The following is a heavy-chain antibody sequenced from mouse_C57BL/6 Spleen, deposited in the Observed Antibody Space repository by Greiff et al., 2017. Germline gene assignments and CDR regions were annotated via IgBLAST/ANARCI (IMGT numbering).Heavy chain of an antibody. CDR3: ARQTTDDGSVYFDV. Sequence: QVQLKQSGPGLVAPSQSLYITCTVSGFSLTSYGVSWVRQPPGKGLEWLGVIWGDGSTNYHSAPISRLSISTDNSKSQVFLNLHSLQTDDTATYYCARQTTDDGSVYFDVWGTGTTVTVSS. J-gene: IGHJ1*03. CDR1: GFSLTSYG. CDR2: IWGDGST. D-gene: IGHD1-1*01. V-gene: IGHV2-3*01.